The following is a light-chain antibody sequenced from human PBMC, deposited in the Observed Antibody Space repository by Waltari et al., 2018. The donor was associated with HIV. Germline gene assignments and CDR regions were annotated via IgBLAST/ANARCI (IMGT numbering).Light chain of an antibody. Sequence: EIVLAQSPGTLSLSPGERATLSCRASQSVSTNYLAWYQQKPGQAPRLPIYGASNRATGIPDRFSGSGSGTDFTLTISRLEPEDFAVYYCQQYVISPWTFGQGTKVEIK. CDR1: QSVSTNY. CDR3: QQYVISPWT. CDR2: GAS. V-gene: IGKV3-20*01. J-gene: IGKJ1*01.